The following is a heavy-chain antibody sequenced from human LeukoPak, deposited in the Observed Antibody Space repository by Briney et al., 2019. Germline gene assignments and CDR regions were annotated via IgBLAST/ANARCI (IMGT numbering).Heavy chain of an antibody. CDR2: IRSKANNYAT. D-gene: IGHD3-3*01. J-gene: IGHJ3*02. CDR3: AKSYYNLSDAFDI. CDR1: GFTFSGSA. V-gene: IGHV3-73*01. Sequence: GGSLRLSCAGSGFTFSGSAMHWVRQASGKGLEWVGRIRSKANNYATAYAASVKGRFTISRDDSKNTAYLQMNSLRAEDTAVYYCAKSYYNLSDAFDIWGQGTMVTVSS.